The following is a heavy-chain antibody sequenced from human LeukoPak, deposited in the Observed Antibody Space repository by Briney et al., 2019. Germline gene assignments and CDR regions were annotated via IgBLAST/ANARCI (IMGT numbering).Heavy chain of an antibody. D-gene: IGHD2-2*01. CDR3: TRGAVPSYWFDP. Sequence: GGSLRLSCAASGFTFSSYWMNWVRQAPGKGLEWVANIKPDGGETYYVDSVKGRFTISRDNAKSSLYLQMNSLRAEDTAVYYCTRGAVPSYWFDPWGQGTLVTVSS. V-gene: IGHV3-7*01. J-gene: IGHJ5*02. CDR1: GFTFSSYW. CDR2: IKPDGGET.